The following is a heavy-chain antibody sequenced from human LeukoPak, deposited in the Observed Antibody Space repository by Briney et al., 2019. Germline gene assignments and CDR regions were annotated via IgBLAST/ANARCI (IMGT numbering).Heavy chain of an antibody. CDR1: GVSFSGYY. J-gene: IGHJ4*02. CDR3: ARGQDIVVVVAALYYFDY. CDR2: IKHGGST. D-gene: IGHD2-15*01. Sequence: AETLSLTCAVYGVSFSGYYGSWVRQPPGKGLEWVGEIKHGGSTNYNPSLKSRVTISVDTSKNQFSLKLSSVTAADTAVYYCARGQDIVVVVAALYYFDYWGQGTLVTVSS. V-gene: IGHV4-34*01.